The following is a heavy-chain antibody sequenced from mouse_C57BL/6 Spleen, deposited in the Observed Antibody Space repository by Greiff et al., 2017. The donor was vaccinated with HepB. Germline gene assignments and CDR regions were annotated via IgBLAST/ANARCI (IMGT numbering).Heavy chain of an antibody. D-gene: IGHD1-1*01. J-gene: IGHJ3*01. Sequence: QVQLQQSGAELARPGASVKLSCKASGYTFTSYGISWVKQRTGQGLEWIGEIYPRSGNTYYNEKFKGKATLTADKSSSTAYMELRSLTSEDSAVYFCAHYGSSYEGAYWGQGTLVTVSA. V-gene: IGHV1-81*01. CDR2: IYPRSGNT. CDR3: AHYGSSYEGAY. CDR1: GYTFTSYG.